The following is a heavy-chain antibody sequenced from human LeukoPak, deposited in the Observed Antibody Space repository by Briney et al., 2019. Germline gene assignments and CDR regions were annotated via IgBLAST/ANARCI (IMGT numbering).Heavy chain of an antibody. D-gene: IGHD3-22*01. V-gene: IGHV1-69*05. CDR3: ARDSGNYDSSGTKFDY. CDR1: GGTFSSYA. Sequence: GASVKVSCKASGGTFSSYAISWVRQAPGQGLEWMGRIIPIFGTANYAQKFQGRVTITTDKSTSTAYMELSSLRSEDTAVYYCARDSGNYDSSGTKFDYWGQGTLVTVSS. J-gene: IGHJ4*02. CDR2: IIPIFGTA.